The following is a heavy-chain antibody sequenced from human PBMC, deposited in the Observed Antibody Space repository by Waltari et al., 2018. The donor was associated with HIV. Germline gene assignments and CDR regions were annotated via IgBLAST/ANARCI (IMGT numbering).Heavy chain of an antibody. CDR2: VNGDAVNT. Sequence: EVELVESGGGLVQPGGSLRLSCAASRFNFSNYWIYWVRQVPGKGGVLFSRVNGDAVNTDNRDSVGGRFTIPRENAKNTVFLQMDILRAGETAFYYCTRAVFWDTFFSDNFFDYWGQGTPLTVSS. CDR1: RFNFSNYW. CDR3: TRAVFWDTFFSDNFFDY. V-gene: IGHV3-74*01. J-gene: IGHJ4*02. D-gene: IGHD3-3*01.